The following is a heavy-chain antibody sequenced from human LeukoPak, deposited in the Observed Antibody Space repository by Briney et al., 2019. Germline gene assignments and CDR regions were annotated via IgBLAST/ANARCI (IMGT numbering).Heavy chain of an antibody. CDR1: GFTFSTYN. CDR3: ARDLGSYTSGWYMGFDY. Sequence: PGGSLRLSCEASGFTFSTYNMNWVRQAPGKRLEWVSSITSSSSYVFYADSVKGRFTISRDNPNDSLYLQVNSLRAEDKAIYYCARDLGSYTSGWYMGFDYWGQGTLVTVSS. V-gene: IGHV3-21*01. D-gene: IGHD6-19*01. J-gene: IGHJ4*02. CDR2: ITSSSSYV.